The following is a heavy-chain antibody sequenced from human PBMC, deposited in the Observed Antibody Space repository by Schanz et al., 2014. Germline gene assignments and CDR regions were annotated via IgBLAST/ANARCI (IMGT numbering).Heavy chain of an antibody. CDR1: GFTVSNSY. CDR3: ARDAVALVPEYFMDV. V-gene: IGHV3-30-3*01. Sequence: QVQLVESGGGVVQPGRSLRLSCAASGFTVSNSYIHWVRQAPGKGLEWVALISYDGNTKYYADSVKGRFTTSRDNGKKSMYLQMNSLRAEDTAVYYCARDAVALVPEYFMDVWGKGTPVTVSS. CDR2: ISYDGNTK. J-gene: IGHJ6*03. D-gene: IGHD2-15*01.